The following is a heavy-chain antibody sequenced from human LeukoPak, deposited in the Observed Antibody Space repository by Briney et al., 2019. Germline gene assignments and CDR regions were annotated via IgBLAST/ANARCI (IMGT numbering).Heavy chain of an antibody. CDR1: GFTFSNYG. J-gene: IGHJ4*02. V-gene: IGHV3-33*01. Sequence: GGSLRLSCAASGFTFSNYGMHWVRQAPGKGLEWVAVIWYDGSNKYYADSVKGRFTISRDNSKNTLYLQMNSLRAEDTAVYYCASTPLGGGAWFDYWGQGTLVTVSS. CDR2: IWYDGSNK. D-gene: IGHD3-3*01. CDR3: ASTPLGGGAWFDY.